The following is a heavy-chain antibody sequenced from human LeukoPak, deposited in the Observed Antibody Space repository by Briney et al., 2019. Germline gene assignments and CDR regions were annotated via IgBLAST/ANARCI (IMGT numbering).Heavy chain of an antibody. CDR2: IYYSGST. CDR3: ASEESGSYYKDWTPRFDY. J-gene: IGHJ4*02. V-gene: IGHV4-39*07. D-gene: IGHD1-26*01. Sequence: SETLSLTCTVSGGSISSSSYYWGWIRQPRGKGLEWIARIYYSGSTYYNPSRKSRVTISVHTSKNQFSLKLSSVTAADTAVYYCASEESGSYYKDWTPRFDYWGQGTLVIVSS. CDR1: GGSISSSSYY.